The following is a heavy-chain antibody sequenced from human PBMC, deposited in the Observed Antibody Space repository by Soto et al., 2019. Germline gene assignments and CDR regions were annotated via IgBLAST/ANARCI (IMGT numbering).Heavy chain of an antibody. V-gene: IGHV4-4*02. CDR3: ARVNGVRNGDSLYFDS. Sequence: QVQLQESGPGLVKPSGTLSLTCAVSSGSISSSNWWSWVRQPPGKGLEWIGEIYHSGSTNYNPSLKSGFTISVDKSKNHFSLKLSFVTAADTAVYYCARVNGVRNGDSLYFDSGGQGTLSPSPQ. D-gene: IGHD4-17*01. CDR2: IYHSGST. CDR1: SGSISSSNW. J-gene: IGHJ4*02.